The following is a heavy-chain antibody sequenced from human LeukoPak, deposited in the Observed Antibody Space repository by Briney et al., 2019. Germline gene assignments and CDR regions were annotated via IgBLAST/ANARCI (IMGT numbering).Heavy chain of an antibody. D-gene: IGHD5-18*01. CDR3: ARIPLLQLWLSPSSYFDY. CDR2: ISGSGGST. CDR1: GFTFSSYA. Sequence: PGGSLRLSCAASGFTFSSYAMSWVRQAPGKGLEWVSAISGSGGSTYYADSVKGRFTISRDNSKNTLYLQMNSLRAEDTAVYYCARIPLLQLWLSPSSYFDYWGQGTLVTVSS. J-gene: IGHJ4*02. V-gene: IGHV3-23*01.